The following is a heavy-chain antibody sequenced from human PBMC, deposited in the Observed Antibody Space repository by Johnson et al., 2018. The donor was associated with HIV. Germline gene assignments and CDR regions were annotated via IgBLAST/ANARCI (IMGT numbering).Heavy chain of an antibody. V-gene: IGHV3-66*01. J-gene: IGHJ3*02. D-gene: IGHD3-9*01. CDR1: GFTVSNYY. Sequence: LVESGGSLRLSCAASGFTVSNYYMTWVRQSPGQGLEWVSVIYSGGSTYYADSVKGRFTISRDTSKNTLYLQMNSLRAEDTAVYYCARDPYYDFLTGPRDAFDIWGQGTMVTVSS. CDR3: ARDPYYDFLTGPRDAFDI. CDR2: IYSGGST.